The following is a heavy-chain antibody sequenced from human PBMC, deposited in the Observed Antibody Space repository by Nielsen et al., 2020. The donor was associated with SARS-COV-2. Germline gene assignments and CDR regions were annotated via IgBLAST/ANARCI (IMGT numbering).Heavy chain of an antibody. CDR3: ARDLIDPSWGVIDY. Sequence: GGSLRLSCAASGFTFSSYAMHWVRQAPGKGLEWVAVISYDGSNKYYADSVKGRFTISRDNSKNTLYLQMNSLRAEDTAVYYCARDLIDPSWGVIDYWGQGTLVTVSS. CDR2: ISYDGSNK. CDR1: GFTFSSYA. J-gene: IGHJ4*02. V-gene: IGHV3-30*04. D-gene: IGHD1-26*01.